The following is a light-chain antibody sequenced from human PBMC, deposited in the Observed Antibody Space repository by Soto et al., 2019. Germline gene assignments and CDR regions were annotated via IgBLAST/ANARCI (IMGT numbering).Light chain of an antibody. V-gene: IGKV3-20*01. CDR2: GAS. CDR3: QQYGSPTLN. CDR1: QSVTSSY. Sequence: LLTQTPSSLSLSLRGRASLSCRASQSVTSSYLAWYQQKPGQAPRLLIYGASTRATGIPERFSGSESGTDFTLTISRLEPEDFAVYYCQQYGSPTLNFSGGSKV. J-gene: IGKJ4*01.